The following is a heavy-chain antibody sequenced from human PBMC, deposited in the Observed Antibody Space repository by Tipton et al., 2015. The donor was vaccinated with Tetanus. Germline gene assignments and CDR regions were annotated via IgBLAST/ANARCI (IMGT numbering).Heavy chain of an antibody. CDR1: GGSLSGYH. J-gene: IGHJ6*02. CDR2: IYHSESA. V-gene: IGHV4-59*01. Sequence: TLSLTCTVSGGSLSGYHWNWIRQSPGKGLEWIGNIYHSESANYNPSLKSRVTISVDTSKNQITLTLKSVTAADMALYYCAGDGEKIMTSDRRQRRATNYYYHYGLDVWGQGTTVTVSS. D-gene: IGHD3-10*01. CDR3: AGDGEKIMTSDRRQRRATNYYYHYGLDV.